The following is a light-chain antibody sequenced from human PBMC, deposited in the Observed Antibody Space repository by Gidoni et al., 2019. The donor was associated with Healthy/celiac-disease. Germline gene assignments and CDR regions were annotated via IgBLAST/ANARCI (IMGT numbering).Light chain of an antibody. J-gene: IGKJ1*01. CDR1: QSISSW. V-gene: IGKV1-5*03. CDR3: QQYNSYSET. CDR2: KAS. Sequence: LSASVGDRVTITCRASQSISSWLAWYQQKPGKAPKLLIYKASSLESGVPSRFSGSGSGTEFTLTISSLQPDDFATYYCQQYNSYSETFGQGTKVEIK.